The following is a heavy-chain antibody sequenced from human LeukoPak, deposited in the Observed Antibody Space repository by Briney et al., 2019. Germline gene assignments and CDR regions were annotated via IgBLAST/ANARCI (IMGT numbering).Heavy chain of an antibody. D-gene: IGHD6-19*01. CDR3: ARGGSGWPFDY. CDR1: GGSISSGGYS. CDR2: IYQSGST. J-gene: IGHJ4*02. Sequence: SETLSLTCAVSGGSISSGGYSWSWIRQPPGKGLEWIGYIYQSGSTSYNPSLTSRVTISVDSSKNELSLSLNSVTAADTAVYYCARGGSGWPFDYWGQGTLVTVSS. V-gene: IGHV4-30-2*01.